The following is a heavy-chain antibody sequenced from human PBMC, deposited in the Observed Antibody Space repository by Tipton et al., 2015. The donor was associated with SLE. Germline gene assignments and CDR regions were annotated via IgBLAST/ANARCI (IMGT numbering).Heavy chain of an antibody. Sequence: GLVKPSETLSLTCGVYGGSFSGYYWSWIRQPPGKGLEWIGEISDSGSTNYKSSLKSRVTISVDTSKKQFSLKLSSVTAADTAVYYCARRYNFWSGDKTGWFDPWGQGTLVTVSS. J-gene: IGHJ5*02. CDR2: ISDSGST. D-gene: IGHD3-3*01. CDR3: ARRYNFWSGDKTGWFDP. V-gene: IGHV4-34*01. CDR1: GGSFSGYY.